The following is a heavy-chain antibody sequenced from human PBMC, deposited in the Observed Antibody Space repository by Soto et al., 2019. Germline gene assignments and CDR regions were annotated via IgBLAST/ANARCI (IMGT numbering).Heavy chain of an antibody. D-gene: IGHD2-21*01. CDR3: AKAFFRAEYCYNSFDY. V-gene: IGHV3-23*01. J-gene: IGHJ4*01. CDR2: ISGRGVSR. CDR1: GLTFSRYA. Sequence: PGGSLRLSCAASGLTFSRYAMSGVRQAPGKGREWVSGISGRGVSRYYADSVNARFTLSRDNSNNTPFLQMNNLRAEDTAVYYCAKAFFRAEYCYNSFDYWGPGTLVTVSS.